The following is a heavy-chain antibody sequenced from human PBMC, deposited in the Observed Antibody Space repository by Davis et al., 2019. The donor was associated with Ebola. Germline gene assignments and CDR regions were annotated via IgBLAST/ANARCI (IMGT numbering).Heavy chain of an antibody. CDR3: AGGLSVIAQQLVLGNYYGMDV. D-gene: IGHD6-13*01. J-gene: IGHJ6*04. Sequence: ASVKVSCKASGHTFTSYDINWVRQATGQGLEWMGWMNPNSGNTGYAQKFQGRVTMTRNTSISTAYMELSSLRSEDMAVYYCAGGLSVIAQQLVLGNYYGMDVWGKGTTVTVSS. V-gene: IGHV1-8*01. CDR2: MNPNSGNT. CDR1: GHTFTSYD.